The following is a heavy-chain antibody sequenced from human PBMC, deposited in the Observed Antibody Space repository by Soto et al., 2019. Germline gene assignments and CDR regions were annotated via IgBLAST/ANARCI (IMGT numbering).Heavy chain of an antibody. D-gene: IGHD1-26*01. CDR1: GFTFSNFS. J-gene: IGHJ6*03. Sequence: GSLRLSCAASGFTFSNFSMHWVRQAPGKGLEWVSYISTSSRIIYYADSVKGRFTISRDDAKNSLYLQMNSLRAEDTAVYSCSRDQVVGSFQYFYMDVWGKGTTVTVSS. V-gene: IGHV3-48*01. CDR2: ISTSSRII. CDR3: SRDQVVGSFQYFYMDV.